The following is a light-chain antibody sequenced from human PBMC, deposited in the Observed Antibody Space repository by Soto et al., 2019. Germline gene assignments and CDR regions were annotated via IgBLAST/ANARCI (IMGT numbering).Light chain of an antibody. J-gene: IGLJ1*01. CDR2: RNN. CDR1: SSNIGAGYD. CDR3: QSYDSSLSAYV. Sequence: QSVLTQPPSVSGAPGQRVTISCTGSSSNIGAGYDVHWYQQLPGTAPKLLIFRNNNRPSGVPDRFSGSKSGTPASLAITGFQAEDEADYYCQSYDSSLSAYVFATGTKVTVL. V-gene: IGLV1-40*01.